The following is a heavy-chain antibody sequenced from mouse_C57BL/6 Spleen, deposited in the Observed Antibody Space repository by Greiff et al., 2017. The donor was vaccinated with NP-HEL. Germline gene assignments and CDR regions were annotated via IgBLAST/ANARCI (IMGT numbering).Heavy chain of an antibody. CDR3: AMVVATRYFDV. Sequence: QVQLKESGPELVKPGASVKISCKASGYAFSSSWMNWVKQRPGKGLEWIGRIYPGDGDTNYNGKFKGKATLTADKSSSTAYMQLSSLTSEDSAVYFCAMVVATRYFDVWGTGTTVTVSS. CDR2: IYPGDGDT. V-gene: IGHV1-82*01. J-gene: IGHJ1*03. D-gene: IGHD1-1*02. CDR1: GYAFSSSW.